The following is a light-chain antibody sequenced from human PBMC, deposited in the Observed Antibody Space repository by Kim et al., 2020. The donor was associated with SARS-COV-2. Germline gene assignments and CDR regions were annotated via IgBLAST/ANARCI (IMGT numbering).Light chain of an antibody. CDR1: QGVSSY. J-gene: IGKJ1*01. Sequence: ASTGDRVTITCRASQGVSSYLAWYQQKPGKAPKLLIYAASTLQSGVPSRFSGSGSGTDFTLTISCLQSEDFATYYCQQYYSYPRTFGQGTKVDIK. CDR3: QQYYSYPRT. CDR2: AAS. V-gene: IGKV1-8*01.